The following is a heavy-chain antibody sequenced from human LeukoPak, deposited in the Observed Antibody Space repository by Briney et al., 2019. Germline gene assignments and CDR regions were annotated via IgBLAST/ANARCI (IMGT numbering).Heavy chain of an antibody. V-gene: IGHV4-61*01. D-gene: IGHD6-6*01. J-gene: IGHJ4*02. CDR1: GGSVSSGSYY. Sequence: SETLSLTCTVSGGSVSSGSYYWSWIRQPPGKGLEWIGHIYYSGSTNYNPSLKSRVTISVDTSKNQFSLKLSSVTAADTAVYYCARAPSIAARLVFFDYWGQGTLVTVSS. CDR3: ARAPSIAARLVFFDY. CDR2: IYYSGST.